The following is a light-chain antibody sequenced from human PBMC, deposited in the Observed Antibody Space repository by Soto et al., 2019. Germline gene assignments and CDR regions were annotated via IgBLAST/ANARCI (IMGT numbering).Light chain of an antibody. CDR1: QSVSSSY. CDR2: GAS. J-gene: IGKJ1*01. V-gene: IGKV3-20*01. CDR3: QHQGSFLWT. Sequence: EIVLTQSPGTLSLSPGERATLSCRASQSVSSSYLAWYQQKPGQAPRLLIYGASSRATGIPDRFSGSGSGTDFTLTISRLEPLYFSFDYYQHQGSFLWTFSQGPKLEVK.